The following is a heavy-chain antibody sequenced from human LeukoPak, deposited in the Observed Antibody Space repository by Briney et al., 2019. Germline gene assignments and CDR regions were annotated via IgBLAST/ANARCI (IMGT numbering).Heavy chain of an antibody. J-gene: IGHJ4*02. Sequence: GALRLSCAASGFTFSTYAMNWVRQAPGKGLEWVSYISGSGNTIYYAESVKGRFTISRDNAKNSLYLQMNSLRDEDTAVYYCARGDYDFDFWGQGTLVTVSS. CDR3: ARGDYDFDF. CDR2: ISGSGNTI. V-gene: IGHV3-48*02. D-gene: IGHD5-12*01. CDR1: GFTFSTYA.